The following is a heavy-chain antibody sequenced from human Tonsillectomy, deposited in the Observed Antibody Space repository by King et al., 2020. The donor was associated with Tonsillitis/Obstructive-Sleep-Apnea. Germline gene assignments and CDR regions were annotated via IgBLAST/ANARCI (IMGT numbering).Heavy chain of an antibody. CDR2: ISWDSNNI. CDR1: GFTFDDYA. Sequence: VQLVESGGGLVQPGRSLRLSCAASGFTFDDYAVHWVRQAPRKGLEWVSGISWDSNNIGYADSVKGRFTISRDNAKNSLYLQMNSLRAEDTALYYCAKAPGPMVVVSVANRAQGIYYYMDVWGKGTTVTVS. CDR3: AKAPGPMVVVSVANRAQGIYYYMDV. J-gene: IGHJ6*03. D-gene: IGHD2-2*01. V-gene: IGHV3-9*01.